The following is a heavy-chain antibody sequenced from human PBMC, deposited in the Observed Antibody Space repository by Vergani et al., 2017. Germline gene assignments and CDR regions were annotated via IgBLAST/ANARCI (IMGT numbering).Heavy chain of an antibody. CDR1: GFTFSSYW. CDR3: ARGEISSWYPMDV. V-gene: IGHV3-74*01. CDR2: INSAGSST. D-gene: IGHD6-13*01. J-gene: IGHJ6*04. Sequence: EVQLVESGGGLVQPGGSLRLSCAASGFTFSSYWMHWVRQAPGKGLVWVSRINSAGSSTSYADSVKGRFTISRDNAKNTLYLQMNSLRAEDTAVYYCARGEISSWYPMDVWGKGTTVTVSS.